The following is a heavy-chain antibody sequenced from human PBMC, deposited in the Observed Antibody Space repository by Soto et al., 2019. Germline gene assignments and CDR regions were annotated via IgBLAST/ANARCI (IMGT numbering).Heavy chain of an antibody. CDR3: ALNARDGYYYGSGSYISFDY. V-gene: IGHV3-21*01. D-gene: IGHD3-10*01. Sequence: EVQLVESGGGLVKPGGSLRLSCAASGFTFSSYSMNWVRQAPGKGLEWVSSISSSSSYIYYADSVKGRFTISRDNAKNSLYLQMNSLRAEDTAVYYCALNARDGYYYGSGSYISFDYWGQGTLVTVSS. CDR1: GFTFSSYS. J-gene: IGHJ4*02. CDR2: ISSSSSYI.